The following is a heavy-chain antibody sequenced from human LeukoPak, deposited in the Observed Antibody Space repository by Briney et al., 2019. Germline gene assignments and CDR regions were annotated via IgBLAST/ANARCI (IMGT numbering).Heavy chain of an antibody. Sequence: ASVKVSCKASGYTFTSYGISWVRQAPGQGLEWMGWISAYNGNTNYAQKLQDRVTMTTDTSTSTAYMELRSLRSDDTAVYYCARTVDYGDYSGYGYWGQGTLVTVSS. CDR3: ARTVDYGDYSGYGY. V-gene: IGHV1-18*01. J-gene: IGHJ4*02. D-gene: IGHD4-17*01. CDR2: ISAYNGNT. CDR1: GYTFTSYG.